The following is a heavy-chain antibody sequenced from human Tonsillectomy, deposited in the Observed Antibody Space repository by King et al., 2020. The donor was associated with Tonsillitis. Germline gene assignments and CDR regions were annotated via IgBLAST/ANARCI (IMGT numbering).Heavy chain of an antibody. V-gene: IGHV3-48*03. D-gene: IGHD3-10*01. Sequence: VQLVESGGGLVQPGGSLRLSCAASGFTFSSYEMNWVRQAPGKGLEWVSYMSSSGSIIYYADSVKGRFTISRDNAKNSLYLQMNSLRVEDTAVYYCARITYYYGSGSPGGGFLFDYWGQGTLVTVSS. CDR3: ARITYYYGSGSPGGGFLFDY. CDR2: MSSSGSII. CDR1: GFTFSSYE. J-gene: IGHJ4*02.